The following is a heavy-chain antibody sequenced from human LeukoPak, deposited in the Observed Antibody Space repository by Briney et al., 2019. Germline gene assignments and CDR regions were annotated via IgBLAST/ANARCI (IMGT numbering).Heavy chain of an antibody. CDR2: IYHSGST. Sequence: SETLSLTCTVSGYSISSGYYWGWIRQPPGKGLEWIGSIYHSGSTYYNPSLKSRVTISVDTSRNQFSLKLSSVTAADTAVYYCARVGATTSSCDYWGQGTLVTVSS. CDR3: ARVGATTSSCDY. J-gene: IGHJ4*02. V-gene: IGHV4-38-2*02. CDR1: GYSISSGYY. D-gene: IGHD1-26*01.